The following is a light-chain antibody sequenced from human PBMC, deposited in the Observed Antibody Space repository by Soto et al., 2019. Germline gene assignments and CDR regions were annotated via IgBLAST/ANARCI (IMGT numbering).Light chain of an antibody. J-gene: IGKJ4*01. Sequence: EIVMTHSPATLSVSPWERATLSCIASQSVSGNLAWYQQKPGQAPRLLIYGASTRVTGIPARFSGSGSGTEFTLTISSLQSEDFAVYYCQQYNYWPPLTFGGGTKVDIK. CDR3: QQYNYWPPLT. CDR2: GAS. CDR1: QSVSGN. V-gene: IGKV3-15*01.